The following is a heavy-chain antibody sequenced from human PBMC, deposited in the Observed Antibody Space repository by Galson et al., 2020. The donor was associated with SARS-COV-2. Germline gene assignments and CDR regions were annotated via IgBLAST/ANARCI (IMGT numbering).Heavy chain of an antibody. CDR2: ITWDAGNT. CDR1: GFTFEDYS. J-gene: IGHJ6*03. V-gene: IGHV3-43*01. Sequence: GGSLRLPCVASGFTFEDYSMHWVRQAPGMGLEWVSFITWDAGNTYYADSVKGRFTISRDNSKNSLYLQMNSLRIEETALYYCVKDAGGYQVLFDYDYYDYMDVWGKGTTVTVSS. D-gene: IGHD2-2*01. CDR3: VKDAGGYQVLFDYDYYDYMDV.